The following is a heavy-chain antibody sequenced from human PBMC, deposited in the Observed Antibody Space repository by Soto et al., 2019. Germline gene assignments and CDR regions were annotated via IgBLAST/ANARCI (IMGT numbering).Heavy chain of an antibody. Sequence: EVQLLDSGGGLVQPGGSLSLSCAASGFTFSGYALTWVRQAPGKGLEWVSAISGGGDATFYADSVKGRFTISRDNSKNNLYLQMNTLRAADTAVYYCARKVSGSTGRPDLWYFDLWGRGTLVTVSS. CDR3: ARKVSGSTGRPDLWYFDL. D-gene: IGHD3-10*01. CDR2: ISGGGDAT. V-gene: IGHV3-23*01. J-gene: IGHJ2*01. CDR1: GFTFSGYA.